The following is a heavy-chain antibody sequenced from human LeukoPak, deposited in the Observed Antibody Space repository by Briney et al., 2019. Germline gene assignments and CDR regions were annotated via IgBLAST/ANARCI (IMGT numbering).Heavy chain of an antibody. CDR1: GYTLTELS. Sequence: VASVKVSCKVSGYTLTELSMHWVRQAPGKGLEWMGGFDPEDGETIYAQKFQGRVTMTEDTSTDTAYMELSSLRSEDTAVYYCATAIAVAGTSFDYWGQGTLVTVSS. V-gene: IGHV1-24*01. CDR3: ATAIAVAGTSFDY. CDR2: FDPEDGET. D-gene: IGHD6-19*01. J-gene: IGHJ4*02.